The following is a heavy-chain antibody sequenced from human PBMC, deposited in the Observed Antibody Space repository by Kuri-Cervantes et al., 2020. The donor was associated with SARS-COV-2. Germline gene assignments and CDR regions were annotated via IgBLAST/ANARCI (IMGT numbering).Heavy chain of an antibody. Sequence: GGSLRLSCAASGFTFSSYAMHWVRQAPGKGLEWVGRVRGKANSYATAYAASVKGRFTISRDDSKNMAYLQMNSLKTEDTAVYYCTTLIDYWGQGALVTVSS. CDR2: VRGKANSYAT. CDR3: TTLIDY. J-gene: IGHJ4*02. CDR1: GFTFSSYA. V-gene: IGHV3-73*01.